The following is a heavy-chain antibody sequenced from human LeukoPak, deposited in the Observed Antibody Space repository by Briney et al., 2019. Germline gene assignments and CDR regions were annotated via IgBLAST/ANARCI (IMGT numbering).Heavy chain of an antibody. J-gene: IGHJ6*02. CDR2: IYYSGST. Sequence: SSETLSLTCTVSGGSISSGDYYWSWIRQPPGKGLELIVYIYYSGSTYYNPSLKSRVTISVDTSKNQFSLKLSSETAADTAVYYCARDHYGSGSQNYYYYGMDVWGQGTTVTVSS. D-gene: IGHD3-10*01. CDR1: GGSISSGDYY. CDR3: ARDHYGSGSQNYYYYGMDV. V-gene: IGHV4-30-4*01.